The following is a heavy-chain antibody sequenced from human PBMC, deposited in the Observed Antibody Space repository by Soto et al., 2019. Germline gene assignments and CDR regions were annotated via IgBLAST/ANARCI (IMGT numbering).Heavy chain of an antibody. Sequence: QLQLQESGPGLVKPSETLSLTCTVSGGSISSSSYYWGWIRQPPGKGLEWIGSIYYSGSTYYNPALKRRATISVDTSTNQFSLTLSPVTAADTAVYYPVVYDYWFDPWGQGTLVTVSS. V-gene: IGHV4-39*01. CDR3: VVYDYWFDP. D-gene: IGHD2-8*02. J-gene: IGHJ5*02. CDR1: GGSISSSSYY. CDR2: IYYSGST.